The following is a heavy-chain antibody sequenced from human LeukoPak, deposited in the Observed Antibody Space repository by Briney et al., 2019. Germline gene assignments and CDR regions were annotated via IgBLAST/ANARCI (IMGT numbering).Heavy chain of an antibody. J-gene: IGHJ4*02. V-gene: IGHV3-23*01. CDR3: AKVRPFTPIAVVPEYFDY. D-gene: IGHD3-22*01. CDR1: GFTFSDYA. Sequence: PGGSLRLSCAASGFTFSDYAITWVRQAPGKGLEWVSHISGNGGSTSYAASVKGRFTVSRDNSKNMLYLQMNSLRVDDTAVYYCAKVRPFTPIAVVPEYFDYWGQGTLVAVPS. CDR2: ISGNGGST.